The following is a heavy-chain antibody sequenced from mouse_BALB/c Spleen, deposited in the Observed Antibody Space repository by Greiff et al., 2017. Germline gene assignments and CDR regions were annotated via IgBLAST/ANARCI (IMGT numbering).Heavy chain of an antibody. CDR1: GYSITSDYA. Sequence: EVQLQESGPGLVKPSQSLSLTCTVTGYSITSDYAWNWIRQFPGNKLEWMGYISYSGSTSYNPSLKSRISITRDTSKNQFFLQLNSVTTEDTATYYCARDLTGSVDYWGQGTTLTVSS. D-gene: IGHD4-1*01. CDR3: ARDLTGSVDY. J-gene: IGHJ2*01. V-gene: IGHV3-2*02. CDR2: ISYSGST.